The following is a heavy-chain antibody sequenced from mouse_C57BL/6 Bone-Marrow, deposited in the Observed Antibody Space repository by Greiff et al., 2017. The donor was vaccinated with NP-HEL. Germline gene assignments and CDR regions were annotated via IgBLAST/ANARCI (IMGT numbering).Heavy chain of an antibody. D-gene: IGHD1-1*01. J-gene: IGHJ2*01. CDR1: GYTFTSYL. Sequence: VQLQQPGAELVKPGASVKLSCKASGYTFTSYLMHWVKQRPGRGLEWIGRIDPNSGGTTYNEKFTSKATLTVYKPSSTAYMQLNSLTSEDSAVYYCARYYYGSSSFDYWGQGTTLTVSS. CDR2: IDPNSGGT. CDR3: ARYYYGSSSFDY. V-gene: IGHV1-72*01.